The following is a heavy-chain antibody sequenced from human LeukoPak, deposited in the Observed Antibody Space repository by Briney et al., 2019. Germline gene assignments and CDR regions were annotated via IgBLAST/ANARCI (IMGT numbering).Heavy chain of an antibody. Sequence: GGSLRLSCAASGITFSTYGMSWVRQAPGKGLEWVSSISGSGDSTYYADSVKGRFSISRDNSKNTLYLQMHSLTAEDTAVYYCARYTNFWIPTFDYWGQGTLVTVSS. J-gene: IGHJ4*02. CDR1: GITFSTYG. CDR3: ARYTNFWIPTFDY. D-gene: IGHD4-11*01. CDR2: ISGSGDST. V-gene: IGHV3-23*01.